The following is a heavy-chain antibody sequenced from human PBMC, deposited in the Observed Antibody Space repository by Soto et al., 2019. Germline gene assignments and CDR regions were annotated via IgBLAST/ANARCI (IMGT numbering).Heavy chain of an antibody. CDR1: GYTFTSYD. CDR2: MNPNSGNT. V-gene: IGHV1-8*01. J-gene: IGHJ6*02. CDR3: ARPRSGSSCYGMDV. Sequence: QVQLVQSGAEVKKPGASVKVSCKASGYTFTSYDINWVRQATGQGLEWMGWMNPNSGNTGYAQKFQGRVSMTRNTSIMTAYMDLSSLRSEDTAVYYCARPRSGSSCYGMDVWGQWTAVTVSS. D-gene: IGHD3-3*01.